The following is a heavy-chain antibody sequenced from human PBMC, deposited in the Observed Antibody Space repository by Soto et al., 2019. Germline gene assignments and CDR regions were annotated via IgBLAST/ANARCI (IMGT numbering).Heavy chain of an antibody. CDR2: INASIGNA. Sequence: AASVKVSCKASGYTFTSYAMHWVRQAPGQGLEWMGRINASIGNANYSQKFQGRVTITTDKSTSTAYMELSSLRSEDTAVYYCATSIAALPDYWGQGTLVTVSS. CDR1: GYTFTSYA. D-gene: IGHD6-6*01. J-gene: IGHJ4*02. V-gene: IGHV1-3*01. CDR3: ATSIAALPDY.